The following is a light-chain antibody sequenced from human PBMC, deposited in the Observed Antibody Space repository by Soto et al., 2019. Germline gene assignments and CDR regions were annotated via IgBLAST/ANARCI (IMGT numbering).Light chain of an antibody. V-gene: IGLV2-14*01. CDR1: SSDIGDYGY. CDR3: SSYTSSNSFL. J-gene: IGLJ2*01. Sequence: QSALTQPASVSGSVGQSITISCTGSSSDIGDYGYVSWYQQHPGKAPKLMIFEVSNRPSGVSNRFSGSKSGNTASLTISGLQAEDEADYYCSSYTSSNSFLFGGGTMLTVL. CDR2: EVS.